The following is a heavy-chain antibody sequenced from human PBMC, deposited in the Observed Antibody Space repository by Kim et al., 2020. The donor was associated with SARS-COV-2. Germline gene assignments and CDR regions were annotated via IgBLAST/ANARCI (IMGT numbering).Heavy chain of an antibody. D-gene: IGHD3-3*01. J-gene: IGHJ4*02. CDR3: ARESVLRFLEWLSTTPQIDY. V-gene: IGHV3-7*01. Sequence: GGSLRLSCAASGFTFSSYWMSWVRQAPGKGLEWVANIKQDGSEKYYVDSVKGRFTISRDNAKNSLYLQMNSLRAEDTAVYYCARESVLRFLEWLSTTPQIDYWGQGTLVTVSS. CDR1: GFTFSSYW. CDR2: IKQDGSEK.